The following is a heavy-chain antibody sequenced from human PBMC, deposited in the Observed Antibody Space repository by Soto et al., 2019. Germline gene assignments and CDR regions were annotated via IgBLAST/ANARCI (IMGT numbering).Heavy chain of an antibody. D-gene: IGHD5-12*01. J-gene: IGHJ3*02. CDR3: ARLEMATQMGLYDVFDI. CDR1: GFSLSNARMG. CDR2: IFSNHEK. V-gene: IGHV2-26*01. Sequence: QVTLKESGPVLVKPTETLTLTCTVSGFSLSNARMGVSWIRQPPGKALEWLAHIFSNHEKSYRTSLKSRLTIPKDTSKSQVVLTMTNMDPVDTATYYCARLEMATQMGLYDVFDIWGQGTMVTVSS.